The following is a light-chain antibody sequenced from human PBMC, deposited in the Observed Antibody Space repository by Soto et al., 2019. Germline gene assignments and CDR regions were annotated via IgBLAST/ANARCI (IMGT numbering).Light chain of an antibody. J-gene: IGKJ3*01. V-gene: IGKV1-13*02. CDR2: DAS. CDR3: QQFNSHPFT. CDR1: QGISSA. Sequence: AIPLTQSPSSLSASVGDRVTITCRASQGISSALAWYQQKPGKAPKLLIYDASTLGSGVPSRFSGSGSGTDFTLTISSLQPEDFGSYYCQQFNSHPFTFGPGTKVDIK.